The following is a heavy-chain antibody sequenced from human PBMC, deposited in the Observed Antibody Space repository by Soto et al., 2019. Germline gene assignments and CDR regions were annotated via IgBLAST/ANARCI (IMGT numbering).Heavy chain of an antibody. J-gene: IGHJ6*02. CDR2: IIPIFGTA. CDR1: GGTFSSYA. Sequence: SVKVSCKASGGTFSSYAISWVRQAPGQGLEWMGGIIPIFGTANYAQKFQGRVTITADESTSTAYMELSSLRSEDTAVYYCARLHIQRGNTAMVYYYYYGMDVWG. V-gene: IGHV1-69*13. D-gene: IGHD5-18*01. CDR3: ARLHIQRGNTAMVYYYYYGMDV.